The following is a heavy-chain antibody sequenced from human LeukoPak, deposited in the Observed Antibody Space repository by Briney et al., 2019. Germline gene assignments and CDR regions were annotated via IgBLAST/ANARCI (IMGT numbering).Heavy chain of an antibody. CDR1: GFTFSTYW. J-gene: IGHJ4*02. V-gene: IGHV3-7*01. CDR3: ARGAFGVDLPSGY. CDR2: IKQDGSEK. Sequence: PGGSLRLSCAASGFTFSTYWMTWVRQAPGKGLEWVANIKQDGSEKYYVDSVKGRFTISRDNAKNSLYLQMNSLRAEDTAVYYCARGAFGVDLPSGYWGQGTLVTVSS. D-gene: IGHD3-3*01.